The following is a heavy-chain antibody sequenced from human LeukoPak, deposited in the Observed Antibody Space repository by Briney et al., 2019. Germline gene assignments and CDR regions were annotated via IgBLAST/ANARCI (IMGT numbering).Heavy chain of an antibody. D-gene: IGHD3-22*01. Sequence: SVKVSCKASGGTFSSYAISWVRQAPGQGLEWMGGIIPIFGTANYAQKLQGRVTMTTDTSTSTAYMELRSLRSDDTAVYYCAADYYDSSGRLTDYGGKGTLVPVSS. V-gene: IGHV1-69*05. CDR2: IIPIFGTA. J-gene: IGHJ4*02. CDR3: AADYYDSSGRLTDY. CDR1: GGTFSSYA.